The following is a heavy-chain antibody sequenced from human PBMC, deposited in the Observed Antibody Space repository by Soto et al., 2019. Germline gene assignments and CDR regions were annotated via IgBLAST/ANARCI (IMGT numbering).Heavy chain of an antibody. CDR3: ASNYDFWPHRKGDFDY. CDR2: IIPILGIA. Sequence: QVQLVQSGAEVKKPGSSVKVSCKASGGTFSSYTISWVRQAPGQGLEWMGRIIPILGIANYAQKFQGRVTITADKSTSTAYMELSSLRSEDTAVYYCASNYDFWPHRKGDFDYWGQGTLVTVSS. J-gene: IGHJ4*02. CDR1: GGTFSSYT. V-gene: IGHV1-69*02. D-gene: IGHD3-3*01.